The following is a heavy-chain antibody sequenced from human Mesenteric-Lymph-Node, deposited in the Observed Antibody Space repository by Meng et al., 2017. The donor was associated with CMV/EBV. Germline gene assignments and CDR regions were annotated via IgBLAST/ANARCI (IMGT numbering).Heavy chain of an antibody. CDR2: ISSSNTYI. Sequence: GGPLRLSCAASGFTFSSYSMNWVRQAPGKGLEWVSSISSSNTYIYYADSVKGRFTISRDNAKNSLYLQMNSLRAEDTAVYYCARWVTDYGGTSKAFDIWGQGTMVTVSS. CDR3: ARWVTDYGGTSKAFDI. V-gene: IGHV3-21*01. J-gene: IGHJ3*02. D-gene: IGHD4-23*01. CDR1: GFTFSSYS.